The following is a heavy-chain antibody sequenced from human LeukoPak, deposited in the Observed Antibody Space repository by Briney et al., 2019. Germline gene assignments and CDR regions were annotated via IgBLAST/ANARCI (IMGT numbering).Heavy chain of an antibody. CDR1: GGSISSGSYY. CDR3: ARRVSGSSSWYPFDY. CDR2: IYTSEST. V-gene: IGHV4-61*02. J-gene: IGHJ4*02. Sequence: SETLSLTCTVSGGSISSGSYYWSWIRQPAGKGLEWIGRIYTSESTNYNPSLKSRVTISVDTSKNQFSLKLSSVTAADTAVYYCARRVSGSSSWYPFDYWGQGTLVTVSS. D-gene: IGHD6-13*01.